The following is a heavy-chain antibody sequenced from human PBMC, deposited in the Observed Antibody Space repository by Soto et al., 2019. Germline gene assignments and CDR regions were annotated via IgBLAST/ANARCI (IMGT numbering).Heavy chain of an antibody. CDR2: IIPIFGTA. D-gene: IGHD6-6*01. Sequence: GASVKVSCKASGGTFSSYANSWVRQAPGQGLEWMGGIIPIFGTANYAQKFQGRVTITADESTSTAYMELSSLRSEDTAVYYCARDEVSSSSTYYYGMDVWGQGTTVTVSS. V-gene: IGHV1-69*13. J-gene: IGHJ6*02. CDR3: ARDEVSSSSTYYYGMDV. CDR1: GGTFSSYA.